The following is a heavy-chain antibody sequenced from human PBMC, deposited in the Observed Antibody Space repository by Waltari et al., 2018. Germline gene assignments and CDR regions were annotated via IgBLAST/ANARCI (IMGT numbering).Heavy chain of an antibody. CDR2: IYPADSDT. J-gene: IGHJ4*02. CDR1: GYSFTSYW. D-gene: IGHD2-8*01. V-gene: IGHV5-51*01. Sequence: EVQLVQSGAEVKKPGESLKISCKGSGYSFTSYWIGWVRQMPGKGLGCIGSIYPADSDTIYRPSFQGQVTISADKSISTAYLQWSSLKASDTAMYYCARLRMVYAIDYWGQGTLVTVSS. CDR3: ARLRMVYAIDY.